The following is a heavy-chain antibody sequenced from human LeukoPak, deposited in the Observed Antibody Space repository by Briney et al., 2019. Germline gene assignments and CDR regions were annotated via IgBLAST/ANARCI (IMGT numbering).Heavy chain of an antibody. V-gene: IGHV4-34*01. CDR1: GGPVSGYY. CDR3: ARLDQLIVNYWYFDL. J-gene: IGHJ2*01. CDR2: ITRYGNT. Sequence: SETLSLTCGVSGGPVSGYYWSWLRQSLGKGLEWIGEITRYGNTNYNPSLKSRVIISKDTSKSQISLTLISLTAADTAVYFCARLDQLIVNYWYFDLWGRGTQVTVSS. D-gene: IGHD2-21*01.